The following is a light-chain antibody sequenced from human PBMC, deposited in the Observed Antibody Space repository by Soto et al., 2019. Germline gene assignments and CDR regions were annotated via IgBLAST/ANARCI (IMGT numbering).Light chain of an antibody. V-gene: IGLV2-8*01. Sequence: QSALTQPPSASGSPGQSVTISCTGTSSDVGTYNYVSWYQQHPGKAPKLMIYEVNKRPAGVPDRFSGSKSGIMASLTVSGLQAEDEADYYCSSYVGNNNLYVFGTGTKVTVL. CDR1: SSDVGTYNY. CDR3: SSYVGNNNLYV. CDR2: EVN. J-gene: IGLJ1*01.